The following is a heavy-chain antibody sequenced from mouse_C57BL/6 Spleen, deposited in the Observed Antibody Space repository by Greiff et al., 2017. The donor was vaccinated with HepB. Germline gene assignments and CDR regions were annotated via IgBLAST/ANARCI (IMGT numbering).Heavy chain of an antibody. CDR1: GYTFTSYW. J-gene: IGHJ1*03. Sequence: EVQLQESGTVLARPGASVKMSCKTSGYTFTSYWMHWVKQRPGQGLEWIGAIYPGNSDTSYNQKFKGKAKLTAVTSASTAYMELSSLTNEDSAVYYCTGFGWDGWALYWYFDVWGTGTTVTVSS. CDR3: TGFGWDGWALYWYFDV. D-gene: IGHD4-1*01. CDR2: IYPGNSDT. V-gene: IGHV1-5*01.